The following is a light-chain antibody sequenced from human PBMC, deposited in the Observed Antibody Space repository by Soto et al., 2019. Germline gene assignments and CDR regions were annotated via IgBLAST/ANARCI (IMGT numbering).Light chain of an antibody. Sequence: DIQMTQSPSSLSSSVGDRVTITCRASQSISSYLNWYQQKPGKAPKRLIYAASSLQSGVPSRFSGSVSGTDFTLTISSLQPEESATYYCQQSYSTPRTFGQGTKVEIK. V-gene: IGKV1-39*01. CDR2: AAS. CDR1: QSISSY. CDR3: QQSYSTPRT. J-gene: IGKJ1*01.